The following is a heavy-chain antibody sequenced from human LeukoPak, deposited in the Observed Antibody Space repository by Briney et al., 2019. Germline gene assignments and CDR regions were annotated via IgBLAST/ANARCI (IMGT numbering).Heavy chain of an antibody. CDR1: GESFSGYY. J-gene: IGHJ5*02. V-gene: IGHV4-34*01. CDR2: INHSGST. D-gene: IGHD3-3*01. Sequence: SETLSLTCAVYGESFSGYYWSWIRQPPGKGLEWIGEINHSGSTNYNPSLKSRVTISVDTSKNQFSLKLSSVTAADTAVYYCARGSKFWSGYLKKNWFDPWGQGTLVTVSS. CDR3: ARGSKFWSGYLKKNWFDP.